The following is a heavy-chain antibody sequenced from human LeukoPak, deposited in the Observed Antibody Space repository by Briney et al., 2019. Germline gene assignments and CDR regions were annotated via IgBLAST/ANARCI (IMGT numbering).Heavy chain of an antibody. CDR1: GFTFSRYW. D-gene: IGHD3-3*01. CDR2: IKQGGSEK. Sequence: GGSLRLSCAASGFTFSRYWMSWVRQAPGKGLEWVANIKQGGSEKYYVDSVKGRFTISRDNAKNSLYLQMNSLRAEDTAVYYCARDSGPPTTYYDFWSGYPYNGMDVWGQGTTVTVSS. V-gene: IGHV3-7*01. CDR3: ARDSGPPTTYYDFWSGYPYNGMDV. J-gene: IGHJ6*02.